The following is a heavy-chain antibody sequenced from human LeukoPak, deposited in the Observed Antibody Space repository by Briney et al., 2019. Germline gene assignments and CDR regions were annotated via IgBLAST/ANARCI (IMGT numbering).Heavy chain of an antibody. V-gene: IGHV4-59*01. D-gene: IGHD3-10*01. Sequence: SETLSLTCTVSGGSISTYYWSWIRQPPGKGLEWIGYIYYSGSTDYNPSLKSRVTISVDTSKNQFSLKPSSVTAADTAVYYYATSYYYASGSLWNGMDVWGKGTTVIVSS. CDR1: GGSISTYY. J-gene: IGHJ6*04. CDR3: ATSYYYASGSLWNGMDV. CDR2: IYYSGST.